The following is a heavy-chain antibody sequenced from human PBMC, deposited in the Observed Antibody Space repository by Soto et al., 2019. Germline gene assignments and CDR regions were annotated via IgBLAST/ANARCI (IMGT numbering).Heavy chain of an antibody. CDR1: GFPFSSYG. Sequence: GGPLILSCATSGFPFSSYGMHWVRPAPGKGLEWVAVISYDGSNKYYADSVKGRFTISRDNSKNTLYLQMNSLRAEDTAVYYCAKDRSGWAGYYYYGMDVWGQGTTVTVS. CDR2: ISYDGSNK. V-gene: IGHV3-30*18. CDR3: AKDRSGWAGYYYYGMDV. D-gene: IGHD6-19*01. J-gene: IGHJ6*02.